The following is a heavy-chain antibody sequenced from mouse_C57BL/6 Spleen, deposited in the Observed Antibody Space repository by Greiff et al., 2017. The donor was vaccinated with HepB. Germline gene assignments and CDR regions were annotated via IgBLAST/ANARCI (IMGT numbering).Heavy chain of an antibody. CDR3: AKNYYGSSYGYYYAMDY. V-gene: IGHV14-2*01. D-gene: IGHD1-1*01. CDR1: GFNIKDYY. J-gene: IGHJ4*01. CDR2: IDPEDGET. Sequence: EVQLQQSGAELVKPGASVKLSCTASGFNIKDYYMHWVKQRTEQGLEWIGRIDPEDGETKYAPKFQGKATITADTSSNTAYLQLSSLTSEDTAVYYGAKNYYGSSYGYYYAMDYWGQGTSVTVSS.